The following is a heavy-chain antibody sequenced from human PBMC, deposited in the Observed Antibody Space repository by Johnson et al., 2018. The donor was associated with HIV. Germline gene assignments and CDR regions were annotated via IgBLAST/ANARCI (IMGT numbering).Heavy chain of an antibody. V-gene: IGHV3-20*04. J-gene: IGHJ3*01. CDR1: GFTFDNFA. CDR2: INWNGGST. D-gene: IGHD1-26*01. CDR3: ASLGGLGGFDV. Sequence: EVQLVESGGGLVKPGGSLRLSCAASGFTFDNFAMSWVRQAPGKGLEWVSGINWNGGSTSYADSVKGRFTISRDNSKNTLYLQMNSLTPEDTAVYYCASLGGLGGFDVWGQGTMVTVSS.